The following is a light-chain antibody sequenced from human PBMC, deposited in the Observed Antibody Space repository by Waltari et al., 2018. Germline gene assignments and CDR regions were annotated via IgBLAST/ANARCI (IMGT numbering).Light chain of an antibody. CDR2: KAT. V-gene: IGLV3-25*03. J-gene: IGLJ2*01. CDR1: ALLVRY. CDR3: QSADNSGTYPVV. Sequence: SFELTQPPSVSVSPGQTARITCPGDALLVRYAFCSQQKPGQAPVLIIHKATERPSGVPERFSGSSSGTIHTLTISGVQAEDEAAYYCQSADNSGTYPVVFGGGTKLTVL.